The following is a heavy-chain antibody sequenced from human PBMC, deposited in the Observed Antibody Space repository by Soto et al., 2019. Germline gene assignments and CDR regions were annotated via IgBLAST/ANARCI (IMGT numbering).Heavy chain of an antibody. Sequence: ASGKVSCKASGYTFTSYAMHWVRQAPGQRLGWMGWINAGNGNTKYSQKFQGRVTITRDTSASTAYMELSSLRSENTAVYYCARSIVVVTALDYWGQGTLVTVSS. CDR2: INAGNGNT. CDR3: ARSIVVVTALDY. V-gene: IGHV1-3*01. CDR1: GYTFTSYA. D-gene: IGHD2-21*02. J-gene: IGHJ4*02.